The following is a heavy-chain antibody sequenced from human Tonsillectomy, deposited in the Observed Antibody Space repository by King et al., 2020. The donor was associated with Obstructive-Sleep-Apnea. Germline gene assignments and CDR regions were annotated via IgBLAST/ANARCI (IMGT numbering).Heavy chain of an antibody. CDR1: GFIFTKAW. Sequence: QLVQSGGGFIKSGGSLSLSCAASGFIFTKAWMSWVRQAPGKGLEWVGRVKSKIDGGTTDYAAPVKGRFSISRDDSKNTLYLEMNSLKTEDTAVYCCTTAYSAGWCFDYWGQGALVTVSS. CDR3: TTAYSAGWCFDY. J-gene: IGHJ4*02. D-gene: IGHD6-19*01. V-gene: IGHV3-15*01. CDR2: VKSKIDGGTT.